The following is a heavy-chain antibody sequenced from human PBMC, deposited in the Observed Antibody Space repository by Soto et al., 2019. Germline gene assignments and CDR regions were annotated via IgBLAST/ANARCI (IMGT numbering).Heavy chain of an antibody. J-gene: IGHJ4*02. CDR2: IYTSGPT. CDR1: GGYISSYY. V-gene: IGHV4-4*07. Sequence: SDPRSLTCPVSGGYISSYYCRWIRQPAGKGLGWIGRIYTSGPTNYNPSLKRRLTMSVDTSKNQFSLKLNSVTAADTAVYYCARESNVASSWYTLDYWGQGTLVTVS. CDR3: ARESNVASSWYTLDY. D-gene: IGHD6-13*01.